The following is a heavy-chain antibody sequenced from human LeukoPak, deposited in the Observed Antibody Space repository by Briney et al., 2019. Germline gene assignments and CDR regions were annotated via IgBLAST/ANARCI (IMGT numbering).Heavy chain of an antibody. CDR2: IKQDGSEK. D-gene: IGHD6-13*01. J-gene: IGHJ4*02. CDR3: ARVWAAAGTWEDYFDY. V-gene: IGHV3-7*01. Sequence: GGSLRLSCAASGFTFSSYWMSWVRQAPGKGLEWVANIKQDGSEKYYVDSVKGRFTISRDNAKNSLYLQMNSLRAEDTAVYYCARVWAAAGTWEDYFDYWGQGTLVTVSS. CDR1: GFTFSSYW.